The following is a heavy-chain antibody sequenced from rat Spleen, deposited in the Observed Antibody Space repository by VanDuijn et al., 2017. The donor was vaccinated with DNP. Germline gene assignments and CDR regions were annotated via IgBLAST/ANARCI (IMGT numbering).Heavy chain of an antibody. CDR2: INKESSKI. D-gene: IGHD1-11*01. Sequence: EVKLVESGGGLVQPGRSLKLSCAASGFHFNDYWMGWVWRAQGKRMEWNEQINKESSKINYSPSLKDKFTVSRDNAQNTLYLQMNKLGSEDTAIYYCAKGPNYGGYSDYFDYWGQGVMVTVSS. V-gene: IGHV4-2*01. J-gene: IGHJ2*01. CDR1: GFHFNDYW. CDR3: AKGPNYGGYSDYFDY.